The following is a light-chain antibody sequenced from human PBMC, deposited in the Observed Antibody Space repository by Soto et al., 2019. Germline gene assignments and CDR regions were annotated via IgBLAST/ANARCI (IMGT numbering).Light chain of an antibody. Sequence: DIQMTQSPSSLSASLEDRVIITCRASQSISNHLNWYQQKPGKAPKLLIFAASSLQSGVPSRFSGSRSGPDFTLTISSLQPEDFATYYCQQSYSSPPTFGQGTKVHIK. CDR1: QSISNH. CDR2: AAS. J-gene: IGKJ1*01. V-gene: IGKV1-39*01. CDR3: QQSYSSPPT.